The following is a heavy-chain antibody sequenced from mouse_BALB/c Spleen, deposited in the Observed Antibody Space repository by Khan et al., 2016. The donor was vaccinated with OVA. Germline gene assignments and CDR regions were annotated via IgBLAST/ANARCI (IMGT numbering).Heavy chain of an antibody. CDR1: GYSITSDYA. J-gene: IGHJ4*01. CDR2: ISSTGGT. CDR3: ARSLYYSYGYALDC. V-gene: IGHV3-2*02. D-gene: IGHD2-14*01. Sequence: EVQLQESGPGLVKPSQSLSLTCTVTGYSITSDYAWNWIRQFPGNKLEWMGYISSTGGTSYNPSLKSRFSITRDTSKNQFFLQLKSVTTEDTATYYCARSLYYSYGYALDCWGRGTSVTVSS.